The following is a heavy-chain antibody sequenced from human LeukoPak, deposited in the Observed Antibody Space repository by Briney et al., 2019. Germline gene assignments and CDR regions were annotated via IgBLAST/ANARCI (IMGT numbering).Heavy chain of an antibody. CDR1: GFTFSGSA. V-gene: IGHV3-73*01. Sequence: PGGSLRLSCAASGFTFSGSAMHWARQASGKGLEWVGRIRSKANSYATAYAASVKGRFTISRDDSKNTAYLQMNSLKTEDTAVYYCTRPLTTGPEGLVGYYYMDVWGKGTTVTVSS. CDR2: IRSKANSYAT. J-gene: IGHJ6*03. CDR3: TRPLTTGPEGLVGYYYMDV. D-gene: IGHD1-1*01.